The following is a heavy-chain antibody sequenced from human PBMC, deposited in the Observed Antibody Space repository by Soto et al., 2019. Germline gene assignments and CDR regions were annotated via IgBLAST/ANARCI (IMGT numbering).Heavy chain of an antibody. CDR1: GASITQYY. CDR3: ARVPSP. CDR2: VSSTGST. Sequence: SETLSLTCTVSGASITQYYWNWIRQSPGKGLEWIVSVSSTGSTVYNPSLTGRVTVSLDTSKNQFSLTLNSVTAADTAVYHCARVPSPWGQGTLVTVS. J-gene: IGHJ5*02. V-gene: IGHV4-59*01.